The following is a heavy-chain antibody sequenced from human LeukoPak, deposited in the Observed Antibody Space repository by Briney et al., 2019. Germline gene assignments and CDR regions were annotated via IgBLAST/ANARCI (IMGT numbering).Heavy chain of an antibody. J-gene: IGHJ4*02. D-gene: IGHD4-17*01. CDR2: IYPGDSDT. Sequence: GESLKISCEASGYSFTSYWIGWVRQMPGKGLEWMGVIYPGDSDTRYSPSFQGHVTISADKSISTAYLQWSSLKASDTAMYYCARGLNGDYAGYWGQGTLVTVSS. CDR3: ARGLNGDYAGY. V-gene: IGHV5-51*01. CDR1: GYSFTSYW.